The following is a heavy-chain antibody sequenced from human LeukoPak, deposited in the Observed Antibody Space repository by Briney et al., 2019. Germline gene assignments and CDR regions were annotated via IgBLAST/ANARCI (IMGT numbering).Heavy chain of an antibody. CDR1: GYTFSSYG. CDR3: ARDRRSYCSGAGCDSGADY. V-gene: IGHV1-18*01. CDR2: ISAYNGNT. J-gene: IGHJ4*02. D-gene: IGHD2-15*01. Sequence: GASVKVSCEASGYTFSSYGINWVRQAPGQGLEWMGWISAYNGNTDYAQKLQGRVTMTTDTSTRTAYMELRSLRSDDTAIYYCARDRRSYCSGAGCDSGADYWGQGTLVTVSS.